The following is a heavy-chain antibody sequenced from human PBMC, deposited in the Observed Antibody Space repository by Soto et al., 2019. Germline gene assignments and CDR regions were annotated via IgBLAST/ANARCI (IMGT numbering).Heavy chain of an antibody. J-gene: IGHJ4*02. CDR2: LSWNSGTI. CDR1: GFTFDDYA. CDR3: AKAESSGWSYSLDY. V-gene: IGHV3-9*01. Sequence: EVQLVESWGGLVQPGTALRLSCAAAGFTFDDYAMHWVRQVPGKGLEWVSGLSWNSGTIDYADSVKGRFTISRDNAKNSLHLQMNSLKPEDTALYYCAKAESSGWSYSLDYWGQGTLVTVSS. D-gene: IGHD6-19*01.